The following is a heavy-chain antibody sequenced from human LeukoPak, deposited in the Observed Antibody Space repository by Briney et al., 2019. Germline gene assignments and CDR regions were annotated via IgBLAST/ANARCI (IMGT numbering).Heavy chain of an antibody. J-gene: IGHJ4*02. Sequence: GGPLRLSCAASGFTFSSYWMHWVRQAPGQGLVWVSRINSDGRSTSYADSVKGRFTISRDNAKNTLYLQMNSLRAEDTAVYYCARGAPVYSSSSRTFDYWGQGTLVTVSS. CDR1: GFTFSSYW. CDR2: INSDGRST. V-gene: IGHV3-74*01. D-gene: IGHD6-6*01. CDR3: ARGAPVYSSSSRTFDY.